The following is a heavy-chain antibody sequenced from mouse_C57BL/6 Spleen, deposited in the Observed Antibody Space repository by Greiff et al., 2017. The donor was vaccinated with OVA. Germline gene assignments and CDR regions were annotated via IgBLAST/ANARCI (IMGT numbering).Heavy chain of an antibody. J-gene: IGHJ3*01. CDR1: GFTFSSYA. CDR3: ARREDSSGYSFAY. D-gene: IGHD3-2*02. CDR2: ISDGGSYT. Sequence: EVKLEESGGGLVKPGGSLKLSCAASGFTFSSYAMSWVRQTPEKRLEWVATISDGGSYTYYPDNVKGRFTISRDNAKNNLYLQMSHLKSEDTAMYYCARREDSSGYSFAYWGQGTLVTVSA. V-gene: IGHV5-4*03.